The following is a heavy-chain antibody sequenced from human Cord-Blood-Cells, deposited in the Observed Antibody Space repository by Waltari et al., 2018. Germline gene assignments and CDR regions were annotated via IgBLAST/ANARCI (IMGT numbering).Heavy chain of an antibody. Sequence: QITLKESGPTLVKPTQTLTLTCTFSGFSLSTSGVGVGWIRQPPGKALEWLALIYWDDDKRYSPSLKSRLTITKDTSKNQVVLTMTNMDPVDTATDDCAHSRSYDSSGYYGEYFQHWGQDTLVTVSS. D-gene: IGHD3-22*01. CDR2: IYWDDDK. J-gene: IGHJ1*01. CDR1: GFSLSTSGVG. CDR3: AHSRSYDSSGYYGEYFQH. V-gene: IGHV2-5*02.